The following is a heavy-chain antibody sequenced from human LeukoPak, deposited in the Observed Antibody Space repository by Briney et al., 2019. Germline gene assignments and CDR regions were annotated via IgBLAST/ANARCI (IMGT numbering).Heavy chain of an antibody. Sequence: PGGSLRLSCAASGFAFSTYNMNWVRQAPGKGLEWVSSISSSSSYIYYADSVKGRFTISRDNAKNSLYLQMNSLRAEDTAVYYCARAYSTIDYWGQGTLVTVSS. CDR1: GFAFSTYN. J-gene: IGHJ4*02. V-gene: IGHV3-21*01. D-gene: IGHD2/OR15-2a*01. CDR3: ARAYSTIDY. CDR2: ISSSSSYI.